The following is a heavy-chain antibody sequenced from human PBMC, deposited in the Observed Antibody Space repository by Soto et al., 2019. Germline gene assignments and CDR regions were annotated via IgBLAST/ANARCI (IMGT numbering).Heavy chain of an antibody. CDR2: IYHSGST. CDR3: ARVSYYDSSGYYYEGGYFDY. CDR1: GGSISSGGYS. D-gene: IGHD3-22*01. Sequence: SETLSLTCAVSGGSISSGGYSWSWIRQPPGKGLEWIGYIYHSGSTYYNPSPKSRVTISVDRSKNQFSLKLSSVTAADTAVYYCARVSYYDSSGYYYEGGYFDYWGQGTLVTVSS. J-gene: IGHJ4*02. V-gene: IGHV4-30-2*01.